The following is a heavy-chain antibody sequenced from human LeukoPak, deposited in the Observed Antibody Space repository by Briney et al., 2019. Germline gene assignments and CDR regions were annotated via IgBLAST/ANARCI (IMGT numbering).Heavy chain of an antibody. D-gene: IGHD3-10*01. J-gene: IGHJ4*02. CDR3: GRVLGSYAPNY. CDR2: ISNSGSTR. V-gene: IGHV3-11*01. Sequence: PGGSLRLSCAASGFTFSDSYMGWIRQAPGKGLEWFSYISNSGSTRHYADSVKGRFTISRDNAKNSLYLQMSSLRAEDTAVYYCGRVLGSYAPNYWAQGTLVTVSS. CDR1: GFTFSDSY.